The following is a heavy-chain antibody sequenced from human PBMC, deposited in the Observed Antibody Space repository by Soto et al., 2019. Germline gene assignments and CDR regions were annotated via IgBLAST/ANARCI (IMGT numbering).Heavy chain of an antibody. V-gene: IGHV3-23*01. J-gene: IGHJ6*02. Sequence: GGSLRLSCAGSGFTLSTYGMTWVRQAPGKGLEWVSAITGTGGNTYYVDSVKGRFTSSGDNSKNMLYLQMNSVRVEDTAVYYCARIRGYWYGLDVWGQGTTVTVSS. CDR2: ITGTGGNT. CDR3: ARIRGYWYGLDV. CDR1: GFTLSTYG.